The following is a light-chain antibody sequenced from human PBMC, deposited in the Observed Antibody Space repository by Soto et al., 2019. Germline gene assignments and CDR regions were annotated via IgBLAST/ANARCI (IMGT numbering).Light chain of an antibody. CDR3: QSYDSSLSGYV. V-gene: IGLV1-40*01. J-gene: IGLJ1*01. CDR2: GNT. CDR1: SSNIGAGYD. Sequence: QSVLTQPPSVSGAPGQRVTISCTGSSSNIGAGYDVSWYQQLPGTAPKFLFYGNTDRPSGVPDRFSGSKSGTSASLAITGLQAEDEADYYCQSYDSSLSGYVFGTGTKLTVL.